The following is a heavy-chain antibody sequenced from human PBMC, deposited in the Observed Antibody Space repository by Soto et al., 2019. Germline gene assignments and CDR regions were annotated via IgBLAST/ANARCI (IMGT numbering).Heavy chain of an antibody. D-gene: IGHD3-9*01. CDR3: ATALRASLGSNYDILTLFDY. CDR1: GYTLTELS. CDR2: FDPEDGET. J-gene: IGHJ4*02. Sequence: ASVKVSCKVSGYTLTELSMHWVRQAPGKGLEWMGGFDPEDGETIYAQKFQGRVTMTEDTSTDTAYMELSSLRSEDTAVYYCATALRASLGSNYDILTLFDYWGQGTLVTVSS. V-gene: IGHV1-24*01.